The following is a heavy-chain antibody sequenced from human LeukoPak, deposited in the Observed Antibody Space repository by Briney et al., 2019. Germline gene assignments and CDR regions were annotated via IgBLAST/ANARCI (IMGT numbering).Heavy chain of an antibody. J-gene: IGHJ5*02. CDR2: ISSNDGNT. V-gene: IGHV1-18*01. Sequence: ASVKVSCKASGYTFTSYGISWVRQAPGQGLEWMGWISSNDGNTYYVQNFQGRVTMTTDTSTSTAYMELRSLRSDDTAVYYCARAIGSSGYIPQYNWFDPWGQGTLVTVSS. D-gene: IGHD3-22*01. CDR3: ARAIGSSGYIPQYNWFDP. CDR1: GYTFTSYG.